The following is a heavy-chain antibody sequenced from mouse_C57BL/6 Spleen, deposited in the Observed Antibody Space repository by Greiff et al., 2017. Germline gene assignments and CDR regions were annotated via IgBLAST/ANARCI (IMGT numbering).Heavy chain of an antibody. V-gene: IGHV1-62-3*01. CDR1: GYTFTSYW. Sequence: QVQLKQPGAELVKPGASVKLSCKASGYTFTSYWMHWVKQRPGRGLEWIGRIDPNSGGTKYNEKFKSKATLTVDTSSSTAYMQLSSLTSEDSAVYYCARRDYGPAWFAYWGQGTLVTVSA. CDR2: IDPNSGGT. J-gene: IGHJ3*01. CDR3: ARRDYGPAWFAY. D-gene: IGHD1-1*02.